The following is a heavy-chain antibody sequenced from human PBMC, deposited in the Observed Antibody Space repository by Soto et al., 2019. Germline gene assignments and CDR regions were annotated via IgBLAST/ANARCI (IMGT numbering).Heavy chain of an antibody. D-gene: IGHD3-22*01. CDR1: GYTLTELS. Sequence: VASVKVSCKVSGYTLTELSMHWVRQAPGKGLEWMGGFDPEDGETIYAQKFQGRVTMTEDTSTDTAYMELSSLRSEDTAVYYCASYYYDTSGQGGHNWFDPWGQGTLVTVSS. CDR2: FDPEDGET. CDR3: ASYYYDTSGQGGHNWFDP. V-gene: IGHV1-24*01. J-gene: IGHJ5*02.